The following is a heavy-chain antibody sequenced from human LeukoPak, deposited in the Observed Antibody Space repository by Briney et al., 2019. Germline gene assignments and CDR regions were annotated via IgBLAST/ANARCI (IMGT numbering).Heavy chain of an antibody. CDR1: GFTFSSYE. Sequence: PGGSLRLSCAASGFTFSSYEMNWVRQAPGKGLEWVAVICYDGSNKYYADSLKGRFTISGDNSNDTLYMEMNSLRAEDTAVSYCAKERANTYYYDSSGYLYFAYWGQGTLVTVSS. V-gene: IGHV3-30*18. CDR2: ICYDGSNK. J-gene: IGHJ4*02. CDR3: AKERANTYYYDSSGYLYFAY. D-gene: IGHD3-22*01.